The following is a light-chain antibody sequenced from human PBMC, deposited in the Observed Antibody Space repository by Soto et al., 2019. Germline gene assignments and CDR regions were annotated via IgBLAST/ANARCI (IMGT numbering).Light chain of an antibody. Sequence: DIQMTQSPSTLSASVGDRVTITCRASQSISTWLAWYQQKPGKAPKLLIYGASSLESGVPSRFSGSGSGREFTLTISSLQPDDFATYYCQQYNSYSGTFGQGTKLEIK. CDR1: QSISTW. V-gene: IGKV1-5*01. CDR2: GAS. J-gene: IGKJ2*01. CDR3: QQYNSYSGT.